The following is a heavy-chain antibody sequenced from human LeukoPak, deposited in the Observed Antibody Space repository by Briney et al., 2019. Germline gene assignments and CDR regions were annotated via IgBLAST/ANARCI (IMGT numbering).Heavy chain of an antibody. CDR1: GYTFTSYY. CDR3: ASEVAATYTAPGEA. V-gene: IGHV1-46*01. J-gene: IGHJ5*02. D-gene: IGHD2-15*01. Sequence: ASVEVSCKASGYTFTSYYMHWVRQAPGQGLEWMGIINPSGGSTSYAQKFQGRVTMTRDMSTSTVYMELSSLRSEDTAVYYCASEVAATYTAPGEAWGQGTLVTVSS. CDR2: INPSGGST.